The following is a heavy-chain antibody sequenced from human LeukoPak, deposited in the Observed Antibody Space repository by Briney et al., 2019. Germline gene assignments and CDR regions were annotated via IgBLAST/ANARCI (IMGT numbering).Heavy chain of an antibody. Sequence: GGSLRLSCTASGFTFGDYAMSWFRQAPGKGLEWVGFIRSKAYGGTTEYAASVKGRFTISRDDSKSIAYLQMNSLKTEDTAVYYCTRGSMTYYYDSSGYLVFDYWGQGTLATVSS. CDR2: IRSKAYGGTT. D-gene: IGHD3-22*01. J-gene: IGHJ4*02. CDR1: GFTFGDYA. V-gene: IGHV3-49*03. CDR3: TRGSMTYYYDSSGYLVFDY.